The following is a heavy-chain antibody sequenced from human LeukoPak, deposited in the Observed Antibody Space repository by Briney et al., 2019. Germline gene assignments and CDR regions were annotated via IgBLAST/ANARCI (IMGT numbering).Heavy chain of an antibody. CDR3: TRDQTYYYGSGSYRY. CDR1: GFTFGDYA. CDR2: IRSKAYGGTT. V-gene: IGHV3-49*04. D-gene: IGHD3-10*01. J-gene: IGHJ4*02. Sequence: GGSLRLSCTASGFTFGDYALSWVRQAPGKGLEWVSFIRSKAYGGTTEYAASVKGRFTISRDDSNSIAYLQMNNPKIEDTAVYYCTRDQTYYYGSGSYRYWGQGTLVTVSS.